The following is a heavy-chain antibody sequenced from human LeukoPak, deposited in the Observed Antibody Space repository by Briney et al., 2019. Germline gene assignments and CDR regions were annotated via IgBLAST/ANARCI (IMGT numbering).Heavy chain of an antibody. V-gene: IGHV5-51*01. D-gene: IGHD4-17*01. Sequence: GESLKISCKGSGYSFTSYWIGWVRQMPGKGLEWMGIIYPGDSDTRYSPSFQGQVTISADKSISTAYLQWSSLKASDTAMYYCARFLRYGDPDAGYYYYYMDVWGKGTTVTISS. J-gene: IGHJ6*03. CDR2: IYPGDSDT. CDR1: GYSFTSYW. CDR3: ARFLRYGDPDAGYYYYYMDV.